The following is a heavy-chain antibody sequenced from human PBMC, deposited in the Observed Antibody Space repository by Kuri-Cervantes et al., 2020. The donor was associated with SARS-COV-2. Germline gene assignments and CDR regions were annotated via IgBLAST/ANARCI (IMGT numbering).Heavy chain of an antibody. J-gene: IGHJ5*02. D-gene: IGHD2-2*02. CDR2: IYTSGST. Sequence: ESLKISCAVFGGSFSGYYWSWIRQPAGKGLEWIGRIYTSGSTNYNPSLKSRVTISVDTSKNQFSLKLSSVTAADTAVYYCARVPAAIRDWFDPWGQGTLVTVSS. CDR3: ARVPAAIRDWFDP. CDR1: GGSFSGYY. V-gene: IGHV4-4*07.